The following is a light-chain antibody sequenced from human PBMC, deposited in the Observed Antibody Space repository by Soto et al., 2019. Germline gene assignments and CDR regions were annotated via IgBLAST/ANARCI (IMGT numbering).Light chain of an antibody. V-gene: IGLV2-14*01. J-gene: IGLJ1*01. CDR1: SSDVGGYNY. CDR3: SSYSSSSTLCV. CDR2: EVS. Sequence: QSVLTQPASVSGSPGQSITISCTGTSSDVGGYNYVSWYQQHPGKAPKLMIYEVSNRPSGVSNRFSGSKSGNTASLTISGLQAEDEAEYYCSSYSSSSTLCVFGPGTKLTLL.